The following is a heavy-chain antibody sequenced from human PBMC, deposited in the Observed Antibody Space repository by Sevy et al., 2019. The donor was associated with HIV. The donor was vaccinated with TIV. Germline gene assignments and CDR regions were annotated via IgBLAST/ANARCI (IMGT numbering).Heavy chain of an antibody. J-gene: IGHJ4*02. CDR1: GFTFSSYS. CDR3: ARDGGHYFDY. D-gene: IGHD3-16*01. Sequence: GGSLRLSCEASGFTFSSYSMNWVRQAPGKGLEWVSSISSYSYTSYPDSVKGRFTVSRDNAKNSLYLQMSSLRAEDMAVYYCARDGGHYFDYWGQGTLVTVSS. CDR2: ISSYSYT. V-gene: IGHV3-21*01.